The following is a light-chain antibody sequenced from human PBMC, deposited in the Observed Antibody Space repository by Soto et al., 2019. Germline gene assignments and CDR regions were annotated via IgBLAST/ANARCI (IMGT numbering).Light chain of an antibody. CDR1: QSISNY. V-gene: IGKV1-5*01. J-gene: IGKJ1*01. CDR3: QQHKSYWT. Sequence: DIHMSRCPSTLSSSVEDRVTITCRASQSISNYLAWYQQKPGKAPKVLIYDASSLESGVPSRFSGSGSGTEFTLTIRGLQTDDFATYYCQQHKSYWTFGQGTKVDI. CDR2: DAS.